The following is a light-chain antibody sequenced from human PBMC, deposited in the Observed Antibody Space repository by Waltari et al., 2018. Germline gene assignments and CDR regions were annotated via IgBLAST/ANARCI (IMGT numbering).Light chain of an antibody. V-gene: IGKV1-39*01. CDR3: QHSFETPYS. Sequence: DIHMTQSPPSLSASIGDRVTITCRASENIGSYLNWYQQKSREVPRLLIYAASTLQSGAPPRFSGSRSGTDFTFTISSLQPEDCAVYYCQHSFETPYSFGQGTKVEIK. J-gene: IGKJ2*03. CDR2: AAS. CDR1: ENIGSY.